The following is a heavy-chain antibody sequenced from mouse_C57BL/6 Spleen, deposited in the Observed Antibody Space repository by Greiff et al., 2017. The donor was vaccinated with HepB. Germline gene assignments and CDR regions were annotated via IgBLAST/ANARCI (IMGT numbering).Heavy chain of an antibody. Sequence: EVKLQESGAELVRPGASVKLSCTASGFNIKDDYMHWVKQRPEQGLEWIGWIDPENGDTEYASKFQGKATITADTSSNTAYLQLSSLTSEDTAVYYCTKITTDDYWGQGTTLTVSS. V-gene: IGHV14-4*01. J-gene: IGHJ2*01. D-gene: IGHD1-1*01. CDR3: TKITTDDY. CDR1: GFNIKDDY. CDR2: IDPENGDT.